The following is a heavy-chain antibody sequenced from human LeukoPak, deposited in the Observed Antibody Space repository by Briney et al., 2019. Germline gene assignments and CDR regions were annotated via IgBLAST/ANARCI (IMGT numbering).Heavy chain of an antibody. V-gene: IGHV1-46*01. CDR2: INPSGGST. CDR1: GYTFTRYQ. CDR3: ARDIVGLSVEMATEVGDY. D-gene: IGHD5-24*01. J-gene: IGHJ4*02. Sequence: ASVKVSCKASGYTFTRYQMHWVRQAAGQGVEGLGIINPSGGSTSYAQKFQGRVTMTRDTSTSTVYMELSSLRSEDTAVYYCARDIVGLSVEMATEVGDYWGQGTLVTVSS.